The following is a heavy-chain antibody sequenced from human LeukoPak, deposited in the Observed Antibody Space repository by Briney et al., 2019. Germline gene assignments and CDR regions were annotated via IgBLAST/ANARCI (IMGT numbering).Heavy chain of an antibody. Sequence: SVKLSYKASGGTFRSYAISWVRQAPGQGRAWMGRIIPILGIANYAQQLQGRVTITADKSTSTAYMELSSLRSEDTAVYYCARGRGPGGYSYPKRGYFYGMDVWGQGTTVTVSS. J-gene: IGHJ6*02. CDR2: IIPILGIA. V-gene: IGHV1-69*04. CDR3: ARGRGPGGYSYPKRGYFYGMDV. CDR1: GGTFRSYA. D-gene: IGHD5-18*01.